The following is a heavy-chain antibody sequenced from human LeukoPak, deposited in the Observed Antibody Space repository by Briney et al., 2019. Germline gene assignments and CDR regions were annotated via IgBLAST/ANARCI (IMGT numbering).Heavy chain of an antibody. Sequence: GGSLRLSCAASGFTFSDYYMSWIRQAPGKGLVWISRINDDGSATFYADSVKGRFTISRDNAKNTLFLQMNSLSAEDTALYYCAREILAPGKTHDYWGQGTLVTVSS. CDR1: GFTFSDYY. CDR2: INDDGSAT. V-gene: IGHV3-74*01. CDR3: AREILAPGKTHDY. J-gene: IGHJ4*02.